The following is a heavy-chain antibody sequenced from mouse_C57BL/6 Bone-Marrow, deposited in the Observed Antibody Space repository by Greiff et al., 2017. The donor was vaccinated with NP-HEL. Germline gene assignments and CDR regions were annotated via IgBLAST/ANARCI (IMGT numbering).Heavy chain of an antibody. CDR3: TRDHDKLTGTSRWFAY. J-gene: IGHJ3*01. V-gene: IGHV5-9-1*02. CDR2: ISSGGDYI. Sequence: EVMLVESGEGLVKPGGSLKLSCAASGFTFSSYAMSWVRQTPEKRLEWVAYISSGGDYIYYADTVKGRFTISRDNARNTLYLQMSSLKSEDTAMYYCTRDHDKLTGTSRWFAYWGQGTLVTVSA. D-gene: IGHD4-1*01. CDR1: GFTFSSYA.